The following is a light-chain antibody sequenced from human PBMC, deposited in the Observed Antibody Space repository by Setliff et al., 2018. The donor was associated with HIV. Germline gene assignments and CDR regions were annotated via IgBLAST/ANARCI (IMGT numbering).Light chain of an antibody. CDR2: GST. Sequence: QSVLTQPPSVSGAPGQRVTISCTGSNSNIGAGPQVHWYQHLPGTAPKLLVYGSTNRPSGVPDRFSGSKSGTSASLAITGLQAEDEADYYCQTYDTGLHIYVFRTGTKVTVL. CDR1: NSNIGAGPQ. CDR3: QTYDTGLHIYV. J-gene: IGLJ1*01. V-gene: IGLV1-40*01.